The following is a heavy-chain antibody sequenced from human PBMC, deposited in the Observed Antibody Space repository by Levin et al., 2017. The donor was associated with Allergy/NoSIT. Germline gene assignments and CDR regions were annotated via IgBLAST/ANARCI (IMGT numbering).Heavy chain of an antibody. Sequence: SETLSLTCTVSGGSISSSSYYWGWIRQPPGKGLEWIGSIYYSGSTYYNPSLKSRVTISVDTSKNQFSLKLSSVTAADTAVYYCARHASRGGNDPDYRGQGTLVTVSS. J-gene: IGHJ4*02. D-gene: IGHD4-23*01. V-gene: IGHV4-39*01. CDR2: IYYSGST. CDR3: ARHASRGGNDPDY. CDR1: GGSISSSSYY.